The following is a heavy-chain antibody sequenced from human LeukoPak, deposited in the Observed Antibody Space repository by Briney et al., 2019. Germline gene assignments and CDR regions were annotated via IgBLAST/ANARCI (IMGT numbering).Heavy chain of an antibody. CDR1: GFTFSSYW. CDR2: IKQDGSEK. D-gene: IGHD6-19*01. CDR3: AKVRWDNSGWYYSDS. Sequence: GGSLRLSCAASGFTFSSYWMSWVRQAPGKGLEWVANIKQDGSEKYYVDSGKGRFTIYRDNAKNSLYLQMNSLRAEDTAVYYCAKVRWDNSGWYYSDSWGQGTLVTVSS. J-gene: IGHJ4*02. V-gene: IGHV3-7*01.